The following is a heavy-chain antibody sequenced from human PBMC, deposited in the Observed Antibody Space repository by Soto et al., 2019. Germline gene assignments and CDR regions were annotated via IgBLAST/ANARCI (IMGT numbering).Heavy chain of an antibody. Sequence: SETLSLTCTVSGGSISSSSYYWGWIRQPSWKGLEWIGSIYYSGSTYYNPSLNSRVTISVDTSKNQFSLKLSSVPAADTAVYYCASQQLVHYYYGMDFWGQGTTVNVSS. CDR1: GGSISSSSYY. CDR2: IYYSGST. V-gene: IGHV4-39*01. J-gene: IGHJ6*02. D-gene: IGHD6-13*01. CDR3: ASQQLVHYYYGMDF.